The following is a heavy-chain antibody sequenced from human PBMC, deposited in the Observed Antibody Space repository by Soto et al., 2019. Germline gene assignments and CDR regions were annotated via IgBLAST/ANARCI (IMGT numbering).Heavy chain of an antibody. V-gene: IGHV4-59*01. Sequence: QVQLLESGPGLVKPSETLSLTCTVTGGSISGYFWSWVRQPPGKGLEWLGYVFYTGSTTSNPSLKSRVTMSVDTSQHQFSLKVNSVTVADTAVYYCARYICIGDCRGFDLWGQGTMVTVSS. D-gene: IGHD2-21*02. J-gene: IGHJ3*01. CDR3: ARYICIGDCRGFDL. CDR2: VFYTGST. CDR1: GGSISGYF.